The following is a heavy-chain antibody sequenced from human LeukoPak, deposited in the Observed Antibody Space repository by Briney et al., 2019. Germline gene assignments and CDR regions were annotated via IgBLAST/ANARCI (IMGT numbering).Heavy chain of an antibody. CDR2: IDPNSGAG. D-gene: IGHD6-13*01. Sequence: GASVKVSCKTFGYTFSGYYIHWVRQAPGQGLEWMGWIDPNSGAGNYEKRFQGRVTMTRDIAINTVYLEVRSDDTAVYYCARGEQRLVRYWGQGTLVIVSS. J-gene: IGHJ4*02. CDR3: ARGEQRLVRY. CDR1: GYTFSGYY. V-gene: IGHV1-2*02.